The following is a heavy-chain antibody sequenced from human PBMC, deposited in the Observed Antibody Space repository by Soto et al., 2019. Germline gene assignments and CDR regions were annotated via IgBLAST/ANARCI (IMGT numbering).Heavy chain of an antibody. CDR3: AKQQLAQSPFDY. D-gene: IGHD6-13*01. V-gene: IGHV3-30*18. Sequence: QVQLVDSGGGVVQPGRSLRLSCAASGFTFSSYGMHWVRQAPGKGLEWVAVISYDGSYKYYADSVKGRFTISRYNSKNTLYLQMNSLRADDTAVYYCAKQQLAQSPFDYWGQGTLVTVSS. CDR1: GFTFSSYG. J-gene: IGHJ4*02. CDR2: ISYDGSYK.